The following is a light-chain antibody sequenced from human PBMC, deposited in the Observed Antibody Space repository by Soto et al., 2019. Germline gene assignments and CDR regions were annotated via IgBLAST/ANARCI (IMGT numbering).Light chain of an antibody. V-gene: IGKV3-15*01. J-gene: IGKJ4*01. CDR1: QSVNSN. CDR3: QQYNFWPPLT. CDR2: DAS. Sequence: EIVMTQSPATLSVSPGERATLSCRASQSVNSNLAWYRQKPGQAPRLLISDASTRATGVPARFSGSGSGTELTRTISSLQSEDSGIYYCQQYNFWPPLTFGGGTKVEIK.